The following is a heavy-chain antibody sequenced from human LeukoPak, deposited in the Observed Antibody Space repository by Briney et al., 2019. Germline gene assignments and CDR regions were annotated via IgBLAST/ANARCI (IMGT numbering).Heavy chain of an antibody. J-gene: IGHJ6*03. CDR3: ARDYDFWSGSAYYYYGR. D-gene: IGHD3-3*01. V-gene: IGHV4-38-2*02. CDR2: IYHSGST. Sequence: PSETLSLTCTVSGYSISSGYYWGWTRQPPGKGLEWIGSIYHSGSTYYNPSLKSRVTISVDTSKNQFSLKLSSVTAADTSVYYCARDYDFWSGSAYYYYGRLGQRDHGHRLL. CDR1: GYSISSGYY.